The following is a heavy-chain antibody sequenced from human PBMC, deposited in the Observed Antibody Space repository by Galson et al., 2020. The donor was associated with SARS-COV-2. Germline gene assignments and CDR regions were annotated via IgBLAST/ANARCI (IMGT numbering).Heavy chain of an antibody. V-gene: IGHV3-21*01. CDR1: GFTFSSYS. CDR2: ISRSSSYI. J-gene: IGHJ4*02. Sequence: GGSLRLSCAASGFTFSSYSMTWVRQAPGKGLEWVSSISRSSSYIYYADSVKGRFTISRDNAKNSLYLQMNSLRAEDTAVYYCARDLVGATTAQQGQDYWGQGTLVTVSS. CDR3: ARDLVGATTAQQGQDY. D-gene: IGHD1-26*01.